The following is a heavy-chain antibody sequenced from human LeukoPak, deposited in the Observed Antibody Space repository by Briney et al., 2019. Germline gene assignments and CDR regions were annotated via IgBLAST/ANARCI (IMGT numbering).Heavy chain of an antibody. V-gene: IGHV3-23*01. Sequence: GGSLRLSCAASGFTFSSYAMNWVRQAPGKGLEWVSVISGSGGSTYYADSMKGRFSISRDNSKNTLYLQMNSLRAEDTAVYYCAKGGTYSGYDPSYFDYWGQGTLVTVSS. J-gene: IGHJ4*02. CDR1: GFTFSSYA. CDR2: ISGSGGST. D-gene: IGHD5-12*01. CDR3: AKGGTYSGYDPSYFDY.